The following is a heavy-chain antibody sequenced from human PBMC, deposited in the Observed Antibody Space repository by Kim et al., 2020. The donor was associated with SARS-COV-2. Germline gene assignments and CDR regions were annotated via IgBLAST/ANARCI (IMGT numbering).Heavy chain of an antibody. CDR2: IYPGDSDT. V-gene: IGHV5-51*01. CDR3: ARQDYYDSSGYYWDDY. J-gene: IGHJ4*02. CDR1: GYSFTSYW. Sequence: GESLKISCKGSGYSFTSYWIGWVRQMPGKGLEWMGIIYPGDSDTRYSPSFRGQVTISADKSISTAYLQWSSLKASDTAMYYCARQDYYDSSGYYWDDYWGQGTLVTVSS. D-gene: IGHD3-22*01.